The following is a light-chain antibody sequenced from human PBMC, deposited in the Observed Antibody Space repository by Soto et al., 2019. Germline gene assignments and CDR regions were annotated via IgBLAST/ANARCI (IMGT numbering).Light chain of an antibody. CDR3: QQYYDWPIT. CDR2: GTS. V-gene: IGKV3-20*01. Sequence: EIVVTQSPGTLSLSPGERATLSCRASQSISNDHLAWYQQKPGQAPRLLIYGTSNRATGGIADRFSGSGSGTDFTLTSSSLRSEDFAIYYCQQYYDWPITFGQGTRLEIK. J-gene: IGKJ5*01. CDR1: QSISNDH.